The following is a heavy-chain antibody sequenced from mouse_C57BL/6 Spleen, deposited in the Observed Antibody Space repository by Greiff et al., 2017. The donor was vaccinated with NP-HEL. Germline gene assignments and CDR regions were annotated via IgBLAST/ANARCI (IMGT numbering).Heavy chain of an antibody. Sequence: VQLQQPGAELVKPGASVKLSCKASGYTFTSYWMQWVKQRPGQGLEWIGEIDPSDSYTNYNQKFKGKATLTVDTSSSTAYMQLSSLTSEDSAVYYCATTVVAPYAMDYWGQGTSVTVSS. CDR2: IDPSDSYT. D-gene: IGHD1-1*01. J-gene: IGHJ4*01. CDR3: ATTVVAPYAMDY. CDR1: GYTFTSYW. V-gene: IGHV1-50*01.